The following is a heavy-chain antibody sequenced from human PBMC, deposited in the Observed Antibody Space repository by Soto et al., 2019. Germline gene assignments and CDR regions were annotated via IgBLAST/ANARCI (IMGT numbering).Heavy chain of an antibody. D-gene: IGHD2-15*01. V-gene: IGHV1-69*06. Sequence: QVQLVQSGTEVKKPGSSVKVSCKTSGGSLSTNPISWVRQAPGQGLEWMGGTGSGTGPGNHAQKFQGRLTVTADKSTGTVYMELTNRSSEDTAVYYCARRDSGGFLRFFDSWGQGTLFTVSS. CDR1: GGSLSTNP. J-gene: IGHJ4*02. CDR2: TGSGTGPG. CDR3: ARRDSGGFLRFFDS.